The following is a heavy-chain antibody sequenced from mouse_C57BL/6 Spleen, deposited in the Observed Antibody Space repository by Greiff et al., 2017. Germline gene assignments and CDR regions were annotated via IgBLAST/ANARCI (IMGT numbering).Heavy chain of an antibody. CDR1: GFTFSSYA. CDR2: ISSGGDYI. CDR3: TGYYYGSSYAYFDY. V-gene: IGHV5-9-1*02. Sequence: EVQLQESGEGLVKPGGSLKLSCAASGFTFSSYAMSWVRQTPEKRLEWVAYISSGGDYIYYADTVKGRFTISRDNARNTLYLQMSRLKSEDTAMYYSTGYYYGSSYAYFDYWGQGTTLTVSS. D-gene: IGHD1-1*01. J-gene: IGHJ2*01.